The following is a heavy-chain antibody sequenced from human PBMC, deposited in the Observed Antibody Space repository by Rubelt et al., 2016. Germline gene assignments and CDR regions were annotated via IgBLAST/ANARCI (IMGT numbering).Heavy chain of an antibody. V-gene: IGHV1-18*01. CDR1: GYTFTSYG. D-gene: IGHD6-6*01. Sequence: QVQRVQSGAEVKKPGASVKVSCKASGYTFTSYGISWVRQAPGQGLEWMGWISAYNGNTNYAQKLQGRVNMNTDTSTSTAYMGLRSLRADDTAGSYCARDRIRIAARQGWYFDLWGRGTLVTVSS. CDR2: ISAYNGNT. J-gene: IGHJ2*01. CDR3: ARDRIRIAARQGWYFDL.